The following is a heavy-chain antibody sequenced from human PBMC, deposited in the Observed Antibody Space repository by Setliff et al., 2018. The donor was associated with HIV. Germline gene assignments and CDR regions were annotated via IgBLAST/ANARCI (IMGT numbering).Heavy chain of an antibody. CDR2: INSDGSST. V-gene: IGHV3-74*03. J-gene: IGHJ4*02. CDR1: GFTFSSYW. Sequence: GSLRLSCAASGFTFSSYWMHWVRQVPGKGLVWVSRINSDGSSTTYADSLKGRFTISRDNAKNTLYLQMNSLRAEETAVYSCARARGGNSEWSYWGQGTLVTSPQ. CDR3: ARARGGNSEWSY. D-gene: IGHD2-15*01.